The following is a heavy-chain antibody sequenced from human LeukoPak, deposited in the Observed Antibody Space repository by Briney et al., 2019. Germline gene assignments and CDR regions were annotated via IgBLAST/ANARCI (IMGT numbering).Heavy chain of an antibody. J-gene: IGHJ5*02. CDR2: VYYSGGT. CDR1: GGSISSSSYN. Sequence: KPSETLSLTCNVSGGSISSSSYNWGWIRQPPGKPLEWIGSVYYSGGTYYNPSLKSRVTISVDTSKNQFSLKLSSVTAADTAVYYCAREGTSGTHLNWFDPWGQGTLVTVSS. CDR3: AREGTSGTHLNWFDP. D-gene: IGHD1-1*01. V-gene: IGHV4-39*07.